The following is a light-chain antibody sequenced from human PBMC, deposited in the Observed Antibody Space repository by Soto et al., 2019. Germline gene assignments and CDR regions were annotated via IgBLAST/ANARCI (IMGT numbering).Light chain of an antibody. CDR1: SSDVGGYNY. Sequence: QSALTQPRSVSGSPGQSVTISCTGTSSDVGGYNYVSWYQQHPGKAPKLMIYDVTKRPSGVPDRFSGSKSGNTASLTISGLQAEDEADYYCSLYSSNGSLIFGPGTTVTVL. CDR3: SLYSSNGSLI. J-gene: IGLJ1*01. V-gene: IGLV2-11*01. CDR2: DVT.